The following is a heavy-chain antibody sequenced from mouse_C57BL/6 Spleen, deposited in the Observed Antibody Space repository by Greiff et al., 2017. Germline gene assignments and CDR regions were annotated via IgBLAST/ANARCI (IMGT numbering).Heavy chain of an antibody. CDR1: GYAFSSYW. CDR2: IYPGGGDT. D-gene: IGHD1-1*02. J-gene: IGHJ1*03. CDR3: AIAVGMYYWFFDF. Sequence: VQLQQSGAELVKPGASVKISCKASGYAFSSYWMNWVKQRPGKGLEWIGQIYPGGGDTNYNGKFKGKATLTADKSTSTAYMQLSSLTSEDSAVYLCAIAVGMYYWFFDFWGTGTTVTVSS. V-gene: IGHV1-80*01.